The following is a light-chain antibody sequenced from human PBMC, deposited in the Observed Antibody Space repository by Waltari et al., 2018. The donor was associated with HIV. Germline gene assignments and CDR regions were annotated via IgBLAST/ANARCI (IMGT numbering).Light chain of an antibody. Sequence: QSVLTQPPSASGTPGQRVTISCSGSSSNIGSNSVNWYQQLPGTAPKLLINNNNERPSGVPDRFSGSRSGTSASLAISGLQSEDEADYYCAAWDDSLSGRVFGGGTKLTVL. CDR3: AAWDDSLSGRV. V-gene: IGLV1-44*01. CDR2: NNN. J-gene: IGLJ2*01. CDR1: SSNIGSNS.